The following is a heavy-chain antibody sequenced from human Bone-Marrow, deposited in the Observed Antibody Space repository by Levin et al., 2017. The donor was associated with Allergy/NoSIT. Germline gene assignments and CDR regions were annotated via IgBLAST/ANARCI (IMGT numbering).Heavy chain of an antibody. Sequence: SVKVSCKASGGTFSSYAISWVRQAPGQGLEWMGGIIPIFGTANYAQKFQGRVTITADESTSTAYMELSSLRSEDTAVYYCAREGGTYYYGSGSNYWGQGTLVTVSS. V-gene: IGHV1-69*13. D-gene: IGHD3-10*01. CDR1: GGTFSSYA. J-gene: IGHJ4*02. CDR2: IIPIFGTA. CDR3: AREGGTYYYGSGSNY.